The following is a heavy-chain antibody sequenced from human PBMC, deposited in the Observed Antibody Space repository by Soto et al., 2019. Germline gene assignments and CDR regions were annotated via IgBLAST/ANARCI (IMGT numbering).Heavy chain of an antibody. V-gene: IGHV3-30*18. J-gene: IGHJ3*02. CDR3: AKESYYDSSDYNAFDI. D-gene: IGHD3-22*01. Sequence: GGSLRLSCAASGFTFSTYGMHWVRQAPGKGLEWVAVISYDGSDKYYADSVKGRFTISRDSSKNMLYLQMNSLGAEDTAIYYCAKESYYDSSDYNAFDIWGQGTMVTVSS. CDR1: GFTFSTYG. CDR2: ISYDGSDK.